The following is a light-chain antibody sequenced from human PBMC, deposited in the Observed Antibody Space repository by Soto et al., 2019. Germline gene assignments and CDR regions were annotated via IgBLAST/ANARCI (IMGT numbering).Light chain of an antibody. CDR2: GAS. CDR3: LQHNSYPYT. Sequence: DIQMTQSPSAMSASVGDRVTITCRASQDISNDLAWFQQKPGKVPKRLIYGASSLQSGVPSRFRGSGSGTEFTLTISSLQPEDFATYYCLQHNSYPYTFGQGTELEIK. CDR1: QDISND. J-gene: IGKJ2*01. V-gene: IGKV1-17*03.